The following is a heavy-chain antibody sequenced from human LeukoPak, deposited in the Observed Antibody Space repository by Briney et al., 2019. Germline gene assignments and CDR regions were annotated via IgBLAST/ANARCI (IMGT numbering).Heavy chain of an antibody. D-gene: IGHD4/OR15-4a*01. CDR3: ARDLLESPNAFDI. Sequence: GGTLRLSCAASGFTFSSYGMSWVRQAPGKGPEWVSAISGSGGSTYYADSVKGRFTISRDNSKNTLYLQMNSLRAEDTAVYYYARDLLESPNAFDIWGQGTMVTVSS. CDR2: ISGSGGST. CDR1: GFTFSSYG. V-gene: IGHV3-23*01. J-gene: IGHJ3*02.